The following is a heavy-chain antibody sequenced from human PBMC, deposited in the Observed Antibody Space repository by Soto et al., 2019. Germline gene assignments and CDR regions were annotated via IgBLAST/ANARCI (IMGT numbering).Heavy chain of an antibody. J-gene: IGHJ6*02. V-gene: IGHV3-48*02. Sequence: GGSLRLSCAASGFTFSSYSMNWVRQAPGKGLEWVSYISSSSTIYYADSVKGRFTISRDNAKNSLYLQMNSLRDEDTAVYYCARGPEWGREATWIQPWLPNYYGMDVWGQGTTVTVSS. D-gene: IGHD5-18*01. CDR3: ARGPEWGREATWIQPWLPNYYGMDV. CDR2: ISSSSTI. CDR1: GFTFSSYS.